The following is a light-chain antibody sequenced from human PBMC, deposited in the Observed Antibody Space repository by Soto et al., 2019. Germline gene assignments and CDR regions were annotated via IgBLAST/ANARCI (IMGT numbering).Light chain of an antibody. CDR3: HSHNHRPLT. V-gene: IGKV3-15*01. Sequence: TPSPTTLPAAPGEGATRSSRASQGIGDTLAWYQHKPGKTTRLLIYDTSTRATGVPTRFSGRRSGAEFTLTFNSLQSEDRAVYCCHSHNHRPLTFGGGTKVDIK. CDR1: QGIGDT. CDR2: DTS. J-gene: IGKJ4*01.